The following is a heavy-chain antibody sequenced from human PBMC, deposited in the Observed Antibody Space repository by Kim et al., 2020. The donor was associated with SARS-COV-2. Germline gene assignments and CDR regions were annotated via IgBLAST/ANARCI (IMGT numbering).Heavy chain of an antibody. CDR3: ARGLYGSGSHDY. D-gene: IGHD3-10*01. Sequence: YATSAKHRFNISRDDSKRTLYLQMNSLRAEDTAVYYCARGLYGSGSHDYWGQGTLVTVSS. J-gene: IGHJ4*02. V-gene: IGHV3-66*01.